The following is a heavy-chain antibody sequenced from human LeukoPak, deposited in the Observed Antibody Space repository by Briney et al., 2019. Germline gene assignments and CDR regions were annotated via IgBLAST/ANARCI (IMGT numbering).Heavy chain of an antibody. J-gene: IGHJ6*02. Sequence: PGGSLRLSCAASGFTFSSYGMNWVRQAPGKGLEWVSYISGSGYTIYYADSVKGRFTMSRDNVKNSLYLEMNSLRAEDTAVYYCARDPRDYYYGMDVWGQGTMVTVSS. CDR1: GFTFSSYG. CDR2: ISGSGYTI. V-gene: IGHV3-48*03. CDR3: ARDPRDYYYGMDV.